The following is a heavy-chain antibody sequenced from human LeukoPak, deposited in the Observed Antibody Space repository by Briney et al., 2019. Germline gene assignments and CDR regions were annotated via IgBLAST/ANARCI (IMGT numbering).Heavy chain of an antibody. J-gene: IGHJ3*01. CDR1: GFSFSGYY. D-gene: IGHD3-22*01. CDR3: SRHFTYYYDSNGYPRDAFDV. CDR2: IYYSGST. Sequence: SESLSLSCTVSGFSFSGYYMSWIRQSPGKGLEWVGYIYYSGSTNYCPYLMSRVTIILDMYNNQLSLMLMTRTAADTALYYCSRHFTYYYDSNGYPRDAFDVWGQGTVVTVSS. V-gene: IGHV4-59*08.